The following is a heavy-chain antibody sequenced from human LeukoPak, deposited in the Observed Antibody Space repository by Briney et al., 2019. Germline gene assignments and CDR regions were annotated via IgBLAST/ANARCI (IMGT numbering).Heavy chain of an antibody. CDR1: GFTFNNYG. J-gene: IGHJ3*02. Sequence: PGGSLRLSCSASGFTFNNYGMSWVRQAPGKGLEWVSSISGSGDSTYYADSVKGRFTISRDNSENTLFLQMNSLRAEDSAVYYCAKANPTYCTNGVCNPGGAFDIWGQGTMVTVSS. CDR2: ISGSGDST. D-gene: IGHD2-8*01. CDR3: AKANPTYCTNGVCNPGGAFDI. V-gene: IGHV3-23*01.